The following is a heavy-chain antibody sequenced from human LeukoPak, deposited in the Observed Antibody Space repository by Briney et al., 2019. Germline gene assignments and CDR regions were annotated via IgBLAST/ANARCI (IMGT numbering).Heavy chain of an antibody. D-gene: IGHD1-26*01. CDR1: GGSFSGYY. V-gene: IGHV4-34*01. J-gene: IGHJ4*02. Sequence: SETLSLTCAVYGGSFSGYYWRWIRQPPGKGLEWIGEINHRGSTNYSPSLKSRVTISVDTSKNQFSLKLSSVTAADTAMYYCARQVGATKFDYWGQGTLVTVSS. CDR3: ARQVGATKFDY. CDR2: INHRGST.